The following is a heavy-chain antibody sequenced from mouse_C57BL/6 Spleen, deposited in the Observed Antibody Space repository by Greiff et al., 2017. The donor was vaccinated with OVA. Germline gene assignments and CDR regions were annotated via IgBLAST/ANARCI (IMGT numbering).Heavy chain of an antibody. Sequence: QVQLKQPGAELVRPGSSVKLSCKASGYTFTSYWMHWVKQRPIQGLEWIGNIDPSDSETHYNQKFKDKATLTVDKSSSTAYMQLSSLTSEDSAVYDCARDTTVVARYFDVWGTGTTVTVSS. V-gene: IGHV1-52*01. CDR3: ARDTTVVARYFDV. CDR1: GYTFTSYW. CDR2: IDPSDSET. D-gene: IGHD1-1*01. J-gene: IGHJ1*03.